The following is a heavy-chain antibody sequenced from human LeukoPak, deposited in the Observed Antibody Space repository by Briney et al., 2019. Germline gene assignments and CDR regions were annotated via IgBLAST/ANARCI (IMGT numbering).Heavy chain of an antibody. J-gene: IGHJ4*02. CDR2: IYYSGNT. CDR3: GRDLEGDTSGMGY. CDR1: GGSISSSGYY. V-gene: IGHV4-39*07. D-gene: IGHD1-26*01. Sequence: SETLSLTCTVSGGSISSSGYYWGWIRQPPGKGLEWIGTIYYSGNTDYNPSLKSRVTISVDTSKNQFSLKLRSVTAADTAVYYCGRDLEGDTSGMGYWGQGTLVTVSS.